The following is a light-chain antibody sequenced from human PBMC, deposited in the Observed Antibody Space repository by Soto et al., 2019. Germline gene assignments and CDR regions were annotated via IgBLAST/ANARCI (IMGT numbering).Light chain of an antibody. CDR1: SSNIGGNT. Sequence: QSALTQPPSASGTPGQRVTISCSGSSSNIGGNTVNWYHQLPGTAPRLLINNDSQRPSGVPVRFSVSKSGTSASLAISGLQSEDEADYYCASWDASLSLLYVFGTGTKVTV. CDR3: ASWDASLSLLYV. V-gene: IGLV1-44*01. CDR2: NDS. J-gene: IGLJ1*01.